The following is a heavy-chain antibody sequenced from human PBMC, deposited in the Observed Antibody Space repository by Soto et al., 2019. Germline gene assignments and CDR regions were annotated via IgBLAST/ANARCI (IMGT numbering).Heavy chain of an antibody. CDR2: IIPIFGTA. CDR3: ARVTPLNWGYNWFDP. CDR1: GGTFRSYA. J-gene: IGHJ5*02. Sequence: QVQLVQSGAEVKKPGSSVKVSCKASGGTFRSYAISWVRQAPGQGLEWMGGIIPIFGTANYAQKFQGRVTITADESTSTAYMELSSLRSEDTAVYYCARVTPLNWGYNWFDPWGQGTLVTVSS. D-gene: IGHD7-27*01. V-gene: IGHV1-69*01.